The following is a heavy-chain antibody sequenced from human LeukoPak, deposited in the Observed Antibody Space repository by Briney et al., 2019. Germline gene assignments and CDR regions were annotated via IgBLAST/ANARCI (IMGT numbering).Heavy chain of an antibody. CDR3: ARQVGYCSSTSCHTPGTTAFDY. V-gene: IGHV5-51*01. Sequence: GESLKISCKGSGYSFTSYCIGWVRQMPGKGLEWMGIIYPGDSDTRYSPSFQGQVTISADKSISTAYLQWSSLKASDTAMYYCARQVGYCSSTSCHTPGTTAFDYWGQGTLVTVSS. CDR2: IYPGDSDT. CDR1: GYSFTSYC. D-gene: IGHD2-2*02. J-gene: IGHJ4*02.